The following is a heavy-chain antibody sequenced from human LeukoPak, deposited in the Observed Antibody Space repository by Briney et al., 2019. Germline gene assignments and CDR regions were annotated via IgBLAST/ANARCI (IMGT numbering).Heavy chain of an antibody. V-gene: IGHV3-30-3*01. CDR3: ARDREADY. CDR1: GFTFSSYA. J-gene: IGHJ4*02. CDR2: ISYDGSNK. Sequence: GGPLRLSCAASGFTFSSYAMHWVRQAPGKGLEWVAVISYDGSNKYYADSVKGRFTISRDNSKNTLYLQMNSLRAEDTAVYYCARDREADYWGQGTLVTVSS.